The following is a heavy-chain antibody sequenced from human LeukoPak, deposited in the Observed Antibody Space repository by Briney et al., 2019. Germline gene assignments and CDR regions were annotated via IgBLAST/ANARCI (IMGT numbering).Heavy chain of an antibody. D-gene: IGHD3-22*01. CDR3: ARSGDSSGYYYGERY. CDR2: IISILGTT. Sequence: XVSXXXXGGTXXXYAISXVRQAPGQGLEWMGGIISILGTTKYAQKFQGRVTITADESTSTAYMELSSLRSEDTAVYYCARSGDSSGYYYGERYWGQGTLVTVSS. V-gene: IGHV1-69*01. CDR1: GGTXXXYA. J-gene: IGHJ4*02.